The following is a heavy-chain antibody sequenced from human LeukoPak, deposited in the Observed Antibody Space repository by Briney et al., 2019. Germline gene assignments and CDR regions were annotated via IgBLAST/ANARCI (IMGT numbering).Heavy chain of an antibody. Sequence: SETLSLTCAVSGGSISSSNWWSWVRQPPGKGLEWIGEIYHTGNTHYNPSLKSRVTLSVDPSKNQFSLKLSSVPAADTAIYYCARHLNNGFDIWGRGTMVTVSS. CDR1: GGSISSSNW. D-gene: IGHD2/OR15-2a*01. CDR2: IYHTGNT. CDR3: ARHLNNGFDI. J-gene: IGHJ3*02. V-gene: IGHV4-4*02.